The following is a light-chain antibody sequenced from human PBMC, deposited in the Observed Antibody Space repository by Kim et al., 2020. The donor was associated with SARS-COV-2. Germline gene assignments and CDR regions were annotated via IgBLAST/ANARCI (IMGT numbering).Light chain of an antibody. V-gene: IGLV1-44*01. Sequence: LTQPPSASGTPGQRVTISCSGGTSNVGTHSVNWYRHLPGSAPRLVIYTNNLRPSWVPGRFSGSKSGTSASLAISGLQSEDEADYYCAVWDGSLNVVIFGGGTKVTVL. J-gene: IGLJ2*01. CDR1: TSNVGTHS. CDR3: AVWDGSLNVVI. CDR2: TNN.